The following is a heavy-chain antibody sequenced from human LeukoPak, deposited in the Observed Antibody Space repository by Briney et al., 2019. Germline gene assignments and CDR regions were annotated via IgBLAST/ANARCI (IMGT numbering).Heavy chain of an antibody. CDR1: GGSISSSRYY. J-gene: IGHJ4*02. CDR3: ARPILPAAGGYFDY. V-gene: IGHV4-39*07. CDR2: IYYRGST. D-gene: IGHD2-2*01. Sequence: SETLSLTCTVSGGSISSSRYYWGWIRQPPGKGLEWIGRIYYRGSTYYNTSLQSRVTIPVDTSKTKFSLPLSSVAAAETAVYYCARPILPAAGGYFDYWGQGTLVTVSS.